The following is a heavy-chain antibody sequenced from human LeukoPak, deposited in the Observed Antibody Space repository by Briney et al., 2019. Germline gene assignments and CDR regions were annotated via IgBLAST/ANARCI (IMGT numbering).Heavy chain of an antibody. D-gene: IGHD3-22*01. V-gene: IGHV4-38-2*01. CDR1: GYSISSGYY. CDR3: ARQGGGAYYYDSSGYFDY. J-gene: IGHJ4*02. CDR2: IYHSGST. Sequence: SETLSLTCAVSGYSISSGYYWGWIRQPPGKGLEWIGSIYHSGSTYYNPSLKSRVTISVDTSKNQFSLKLSSVTAADTAVYYCARQGGGAYYYDSSGYFDYWGRGTLVTVSS.